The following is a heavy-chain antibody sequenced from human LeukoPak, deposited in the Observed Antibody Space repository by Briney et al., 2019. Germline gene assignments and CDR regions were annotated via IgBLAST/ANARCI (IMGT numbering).Heavy chain of an antibody. J-gene: IGHJ4*02. CDR2: ISSKTDGGTT. CDR3: TTYKCSGGSCYYFDY. D-gene: IGHD2-15*01. Sequence: GGSLRLSCAASGFTFSNAWMSWVRQTPGKGLEWVGRISSKTDGGTTDYAAPVKGRFTISRDESKNTLYLQMNSLKIEDTAIYYCTTYKCSGGSCYYFDYWGQGTLVTVSS. CDR1: GFTFSNAW. V-gene: IGHV3-15*01.